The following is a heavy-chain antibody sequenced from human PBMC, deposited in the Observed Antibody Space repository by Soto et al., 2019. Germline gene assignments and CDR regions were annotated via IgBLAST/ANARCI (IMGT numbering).Heavy chain of an antibody. V-gene: IGHV4-39*01. CDR1: GGSISSSSYY. CDR2: IYYSGST. Sequence: SETLSLTCTVSGGSISSSSYYWGWIRQPPGKGLEWIGSIYYSGSTYYNPSLKSRVTISVDTSKNQFSLKLSSVTAADTAVYYCARQNQRIAAAGWVYYYYGMDVWGQGTTVTVSS. D-gene: IGHD6-13*01. J-gene: IGHJ6*02. CDR3: ARQNQRIAAAGWVYYYYGMDV.